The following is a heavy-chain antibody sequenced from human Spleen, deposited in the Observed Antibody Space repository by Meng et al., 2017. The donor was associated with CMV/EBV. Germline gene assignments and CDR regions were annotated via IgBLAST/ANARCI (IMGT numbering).Heavy chain of an antibody. D-gene: IGHD6-19*01. Sequence: ASVKVSCKASGYTFTGYYMYWVRQAPGQGLEWMGWINSNSGGTNYAQKFQGRVTMTRDTSISTAYMELSRLRSDDTAVYYCARANTPGIAVAGDYWGQGTLVTVSS. V-gene: IGHV1-2*02. CDR3: ARANTPGIAVAGDY. CDR1: GYTFTGYY. CDR2: INSNSGGT. J-gene: IGHJ4*02.